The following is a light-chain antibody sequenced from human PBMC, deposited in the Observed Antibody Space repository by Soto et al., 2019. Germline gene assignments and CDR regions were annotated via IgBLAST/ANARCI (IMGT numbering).Light chain of an antibody. V-gene: IGKV1-5*03. Sequence: IQMTQSPSTLSGSVGDRVTITCRASQTISSWLAWYQQKPGKAPKLLIYKASSLESGVPSRFSGSGSGTEFTLTISCLQSEDFATYYCQQYYSFPITFGGGTKVDIK. CDR2: KAS. CDR1: QTISSW. CDR3: QQYYSFPIT. J-gene: IGKJ4*01.